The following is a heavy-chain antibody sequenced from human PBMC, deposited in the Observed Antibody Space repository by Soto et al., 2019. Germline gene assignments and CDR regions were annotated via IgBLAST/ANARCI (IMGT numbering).Heavy chain of an antibody. D-gene: IGHD2-2*01. Sequence: QVQLVESGGGVVQPGRSLRLSCAASGFTFSSYGMHWVRQAPGKGLEWVAVIWYDGSNKYYADSVKGRFTISRDNSKNTLYLQMNSLRAEDTAVYYCARDLRCSSTSCYGRYYYYYGMDVWGQGTTVTVSS. V-gene: IGHV3-33*01. CDR3: ARDLRCSSTSCYGRYYYYYGMDV. CDR2: IWYDGSNK. CDR1: GFTFSSYG. J-gene: IGHJ6*02.